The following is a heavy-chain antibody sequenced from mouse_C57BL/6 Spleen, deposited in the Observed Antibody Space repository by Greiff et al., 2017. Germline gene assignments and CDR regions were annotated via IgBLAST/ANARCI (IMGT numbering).Heavy chain of an antibody. J-gene: IGHJ4*01. CDR3: ARSPHDYAMDY. Sequence: VQLQQPGAELVMPGASVKLSCKASGYTFTSYWMHWVKQRPGQGLEWIGEIDPSDSYTNYNQKFKGKSTLTVDKSSSTAYMQLSSLTSEDSAVYYWARSPHDYAMDYWGQGTSVTVSS. CDR2: IDPSDSYT. CDR1: GYTFTSYW. V-gene: IGHV1-69*01.